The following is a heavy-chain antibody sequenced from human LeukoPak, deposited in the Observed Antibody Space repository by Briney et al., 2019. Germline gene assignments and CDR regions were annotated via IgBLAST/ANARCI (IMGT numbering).Heavy chain of an antibody. J-gene: IGHJ4*02. CDR1: GFTFSSYG. V-gene: IGHV3-30*02. CDR2: IRYDGTNK. CDR3: AKTIAVAGEGWYFDY. D-gene: IGHD6-19*01. Sequence: PGGSLRLSCAASGFTFSSYGMSWVRQAPGKGLEWVAFIRYDGTNKYYADSVKGRFTISRDNSKNTLYLQMNSLRADDTAVYYCAKTIAVAGEGWYFDYWGQGILVTVSS.